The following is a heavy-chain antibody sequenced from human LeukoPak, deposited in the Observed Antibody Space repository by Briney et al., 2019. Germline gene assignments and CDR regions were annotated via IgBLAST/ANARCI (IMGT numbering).Heavy chain of an antibody. V-gene: IGHV1-2*02. Sequence: ASVKVSCKASGYTFTGDDMHWVRQAPGQGLEWMGWINPNSGGTNYAQKFQGRVTMTRDTSISTAYMELSRLRSDDTAVYYCARGSPYYYDSSGFHYYNYYYMDVWGKGTTVTVSS. CDR2: INPNSGGT. CDR1: GYTFTGDD. J-gene: IGHJ6*03. CDR3: ARGSPYYYDSSGFHYYNYYYMDV. D-gene: IGHD3-22*01.